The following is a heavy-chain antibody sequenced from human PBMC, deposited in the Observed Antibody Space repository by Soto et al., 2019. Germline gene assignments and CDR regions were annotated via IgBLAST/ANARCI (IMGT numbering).Heavy chain of an antibody. J-gene: IGHJ4*02. D-gene: IGHD6-6*01. CDR2: IYPGDSDT. CDR3: ARHEYRSSSGDY. CDR1: GYSFTSYW. V-gene: IGHV5-51*01. Sequence: LGESLKISCKGSGYSFTSYWIGWVRQMPGKGLGWMGTIYPGDSDTRYSPSFQGQVTISADKSISTAYLQWSSLKASDTAMYYCARHEYRSSSGDYWGQGTLVTGSS.